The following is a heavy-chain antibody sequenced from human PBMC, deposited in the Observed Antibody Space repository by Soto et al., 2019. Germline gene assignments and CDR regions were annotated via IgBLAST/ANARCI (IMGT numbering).Heavy chain of an antibody. CDR3: ARDVNYGDGTAYYDVFDI. D-gene: IGHD4-17*01. J-gene: IGHJ3*02. Sequence: DVQLVESGGDLVQPGGSLRLSCAASGFTFGNYWMAWVRQAPGKGLEWVANIRGDGSREYSLDSVRGRFSVSRANAQDSRYLQMTGLRVEDTAVYYCARDVNYGDGTAYYDVFDIWGQGTGVTVSS. V-gene: IGHV3-7*03. CDR1: GFTFGNYW. CDR2: IRGDGSRE.